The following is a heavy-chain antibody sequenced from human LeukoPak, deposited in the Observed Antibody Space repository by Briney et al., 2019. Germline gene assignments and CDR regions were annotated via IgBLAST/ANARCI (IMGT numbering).Heavy chain of an antibody. CDR1: GVIFSSYA. Sequence: GGALRLSCAASGVIFSSYAISWVRQGPERGLEWGSMISGSGDSTNYAGSVKGRFTFSRDNSKNTVYLQMNSLSAEDTAIYYCAKGGRRGYSHGNLDVWGKGPTVTVSS. V-gene: IGHV3-23*01. CDR3: AKGGRRGYSHGNLDV. CDR2: ISGSGDST. D-gene: IGHD5-18*01. J-gene: IGHJ6*04.